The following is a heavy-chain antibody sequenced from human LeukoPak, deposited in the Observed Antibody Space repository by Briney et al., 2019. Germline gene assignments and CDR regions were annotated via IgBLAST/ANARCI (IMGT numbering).Heavy chain of an antibody. J-gene: IGHJ5*02. CDR2: IYYSGST. Sequence: SETLSLTCTVSGGSISSSSYYWGWIRQPPGKGLEWIGSIYYSGSTYYNPSLKSRVTISVDTSKNQFSLKLSSVTAADTAVYYCARNTRPGYYVWGSYRLYNWFDPWGQGTLVTVSS. V-gene: IGHV4-39*01. D-gene: IGHD3-16*02. CDR1: GGSISSSSYY. CDR3: ARNTRPGYYVWGSYRLYNWFDP.